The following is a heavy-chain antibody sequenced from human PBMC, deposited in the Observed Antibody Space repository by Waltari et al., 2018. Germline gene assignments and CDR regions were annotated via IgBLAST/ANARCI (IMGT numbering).Heavy chain of an antibody. J-gene: IGHJ4*02. V-gene: IGHV1-2*02. CDR2: INPHRGAT. D-gene: IGHD4-17*01. CDR3: AREGDYGSYFEF. CDR1: GYTFNAFY. Sequence: QAHLVLSGAELKKPGASVKVSCKASGYTFNAFYIHWVRQAPGQGPEWLGWINPHRGATRYARQFQGRVTLTADRAIDTAYMELNSLKSDDTAMYYCAREGDYGSYFEFGGQGTLVTVSS.